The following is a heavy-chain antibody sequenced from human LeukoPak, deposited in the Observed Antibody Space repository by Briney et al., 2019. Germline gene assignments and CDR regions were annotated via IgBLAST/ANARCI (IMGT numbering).Heavy chain of an antibody. D-gene: IGHD3-22*01. J-gene: IGHJ4*02. Sequence: SETLSLTCTVSGGSLSSYYWSWIRQPPGKGLEWIGYIYYSGSTNYNPSLKSRVTISVDTSKNQFSLKLSSVTAADTAVYYCARVVGSGYYFDYWGQGTLVTVSS. CDR3: ARVVGSGYYFDY. CDR1: GGSLSSYY. V-gene: IGHV4-59*01. CDR2: IYYSGST.